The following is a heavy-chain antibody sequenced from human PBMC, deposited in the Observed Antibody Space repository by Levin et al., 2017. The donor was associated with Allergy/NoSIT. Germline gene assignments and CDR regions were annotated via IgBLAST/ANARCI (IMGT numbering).Heavy chain of an antibody. CDR2: INHSGST. CDR3: ARGPYNWNNLAPGSYTETPFDY. D-gene: IGHD1/OR15-1a*01. J-gene: IGHJ4*02. V-gene: IGHV4-34*01. CDR1: GGSFSGYY. Sequence: SETLSLTCAVYGGSFSGYYWSWIRQPPGKGLEWIGEINHSGSTNYNPSLKSRVTISVDTSKNQFSLKLSSVTAADTAVYYCARGPYNWNNLAPGSYTETPFDYWGQGTLVTVSS.